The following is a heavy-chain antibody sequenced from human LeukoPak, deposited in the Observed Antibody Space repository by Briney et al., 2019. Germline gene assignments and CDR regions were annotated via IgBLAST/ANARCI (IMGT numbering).Heavy chain of an antibody. D-gene: IGHD2-15*01. Sequence: PSETLSLTCAVSGGSISSYYWSWIRQPAGKGLEWIGRIYTSGTTNYNPSLKSRVTMSVGTSKNQFPLHLNSVTAADTAVYYCARTSPRAATFDYWGQGTLVTVSS. J-gene: IGHJ4*02. CDR1: GGSISSYY. CDR2: IYTSGTT. CDR3: ARTSPRAATFDY. V-gene: IGHV4-4*07.